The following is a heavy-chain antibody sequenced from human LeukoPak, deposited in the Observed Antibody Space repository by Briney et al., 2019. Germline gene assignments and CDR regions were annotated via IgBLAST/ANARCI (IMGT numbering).Heavy chain of an antibody. CDR2: INPSSGGT. D-gene: IGHD1-26*01. J-gene: IGHJ4*02. CDR3: TRDGRELLSFDL. CDR1: GYTFTDYY. V-gene: IGHV1-2*06. Sequence: EASVKVSCKASGYTFTDYYIHWVRPAPGQGLGWMGRINPSSGGTSFAQRFQGTVTMTRDTSITTAYMELRSLRSDDTAVYFCTRDGRELLSFDLWGQGTLVTVSS.